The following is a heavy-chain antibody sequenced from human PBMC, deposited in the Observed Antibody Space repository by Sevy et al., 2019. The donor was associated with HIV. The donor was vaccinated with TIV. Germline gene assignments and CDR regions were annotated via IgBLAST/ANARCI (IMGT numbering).Heavy chain of an antibody. CDR1: GFSFSTYW. Sequence: GGSLRLSCAASGFSFSTYWMTWVRQAPGKGLEWVATMNQDGTERDCVDSVKRRFTISRDNTKTSLFLQMNSLSAEDTGVYYCVREGLGGFSYSLDCWGQGTLVTVSS. CDR2: MNQDGTER. D-gene: IGHD3-16*01. V-gene: IGHV3-7*01. CDR3: VREGLGGFSYSLDC. J-gene: IGHJ4*02.